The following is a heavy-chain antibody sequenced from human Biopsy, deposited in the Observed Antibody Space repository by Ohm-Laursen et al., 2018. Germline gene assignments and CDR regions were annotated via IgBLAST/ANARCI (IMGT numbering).Heavy chain of an antibody. J-gene: IGHJ5*01. V-gene: IGHV3-9*01. Sequence: SLRLSCTASGFNFNHYAMQWVRHVPGKGLEWVSSISWSNDNIHYADSVKGRFTISGDNAKNSLYLQMNSLRADDSAVYFCAREQPALSGGGSWFDSWGQGTLVIVSS. CDR2: ISWSNDNI. CDR1: GFNFNHYA. CDR3: AREQPALSGGGSWFDS. D-gene: IGHD6-19*01.